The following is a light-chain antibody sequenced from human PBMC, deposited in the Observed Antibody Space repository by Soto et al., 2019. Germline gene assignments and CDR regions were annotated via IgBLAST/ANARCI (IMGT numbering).Light chain of an antibody. CDR2: DVS. Sequence: QSALTQPASVSGSPGQSITISCTGTSSDVGGYNYVSWYQQHPGKAPKLMIYDVSNRPSGVSNRFSGSKSGNTASLTISGLQAGDEADYYCSSYTSSSTSVVFGGGTKLTVL. V-gene: IGLV2-14*01. CDR3: SSYTSSSTSVV. J-gene: IGLJ2*01. CDR1: SSDVGGYNY.